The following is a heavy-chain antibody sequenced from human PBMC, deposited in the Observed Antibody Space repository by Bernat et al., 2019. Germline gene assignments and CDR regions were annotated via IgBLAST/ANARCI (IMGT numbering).Heavy chain of an antibody. V-gene: IGHV3-7*04. CDR2: IKEDGSEK. J-gene: IGHJ4*02. Sequence: EVQLLESGGGLVQPGGSLRLSCAASGFTFSNYWMSWLRQAPGKGLDWVANIKEDGSEKYYVDSVKGRFTISRDNAKNSLYLQMNSLRAEDTAVYYCARGGYCSSTSCYVGYFDYWGQGTLVPVSS. CDR1: GFTFSNYW. CDR3: ARGGYCSSTSCYVGYFDY. D-gene: IGHD2-2*01.